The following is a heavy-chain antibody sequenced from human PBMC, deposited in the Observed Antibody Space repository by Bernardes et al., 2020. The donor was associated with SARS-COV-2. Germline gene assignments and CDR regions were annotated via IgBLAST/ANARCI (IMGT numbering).Heavy chain of an antibody. D-gene: IGHD3-22*01. CDR1: GGSISSYY. J-gene: IGHJ4*02. Sequence: SETLSLTCTVSGGSISSYYWSWIRQPAGKGLEWIGRIYTSGSTNYNPSLKSRVTMSVDTSKNQFSLKLSSVTAADTAVYYCAREPLGVITPTSLYFDYWGQGTLVTVSS. V-gene: IGHV4-4*07. CDR2: IYTSGST. CDR3: AREPLGVITPTSLYFDY.